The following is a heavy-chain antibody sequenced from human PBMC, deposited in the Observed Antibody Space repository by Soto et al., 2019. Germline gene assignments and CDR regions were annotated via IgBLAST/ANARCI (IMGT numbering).Heavy chain of an antibody. CDR1: GFTFDDYG. V-gene: IGHV3-20*01. CDR3: ARVIADTESTEIYY. D-gene: IGHD4-17*01. J-gene: IGHJ4*02. Sequence: AGGSLRLSCAASGFTFDDYGMSWVRQVPGKGLEWVSGINWNGASTGYADSVKGRFTISRDSAKNSLYLQMNSLRVEDTALYHCARVIADTESTEIYYLGLENVLTISS. CDR2: INWNGAST.